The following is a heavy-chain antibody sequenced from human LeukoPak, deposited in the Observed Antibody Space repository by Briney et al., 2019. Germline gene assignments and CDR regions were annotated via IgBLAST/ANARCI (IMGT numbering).Heavy chain of an antibody. J-gene: IGHJ4*02. CDR3: ARDFYDTSGYYYDY. Sequence: SLSRSASASTFTFSSFAMHRDPPAQGNGLVWWTVISYDGSNKYYADSVKGRFTISRDNSKNTLYLQMKSLRAEDTAVYYCARDFYDTSGYYYDYWGQGTLVTVSS. CDR2: ISYDGSNK. V-gene: IGHV3-30*04. CDR1: TFTFSSFA. D-gene: IGHD3-22*01.